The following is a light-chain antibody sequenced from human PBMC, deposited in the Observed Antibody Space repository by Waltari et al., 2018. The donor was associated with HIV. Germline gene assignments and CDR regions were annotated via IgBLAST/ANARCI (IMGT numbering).Light chain of an antibody. J-gene: IGLJ1*01. CDR1: SSGVGGDNV. CDR2: EVS. CDR3: CSYAGSSTPFV. Sequence: QSALSQPALVSWSRVPAMTLSSTGTSSGVGGDNVVLWYQQYPGKVPKLMIYEVSKRPSGVSNRFSGSKSGNTASLTISGLQAEDEADYYCCSYAGSSTPFVFGTATKVTVL. V-gene: IGLV2-23*02.